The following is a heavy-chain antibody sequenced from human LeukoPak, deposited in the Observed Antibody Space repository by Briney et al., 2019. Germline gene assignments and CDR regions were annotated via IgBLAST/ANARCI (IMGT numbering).Heavy chain of an antibody. Sequence: PSQTLSLTCTVSGGSIGSGDYYWSWIRQPPGKGLEWIGYIYYTGSTSYNPSLKSRLYMSVDTSENQFSLKVNSVTAADTAAYYCAREPYFDNSAHHYGMDVWGQGTTVTVSS. D-gene: IGHD3-22*01. J-gene: IGHJ6*02. CDR2: IYYTGST. CDR1: GGSIGSGDYY. V-gene: IGHV4-30-4*01. CDR3: AREPYFDNSAHHYGMDV.